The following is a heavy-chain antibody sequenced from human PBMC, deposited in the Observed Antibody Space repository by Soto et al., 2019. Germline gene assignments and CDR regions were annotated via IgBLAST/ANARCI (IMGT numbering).Heavy chain of an antibody. CDR3: ARDQWGIAVAGDY. V-gene: IGHV1-18*01. J-gene: IGHJ4*02. CDR2: ISAYNGNT. CDR1: GYTFTSYG. D-gene: IGHD6-19*01. Sequence: QVQLVQSGAEVKKPGASVKVSCKASGYTFTSYGISWVRQAPGQGLEWMGWISAYNGNTNYAQQLQRRVTMTNGTSTGTAYMELSSLGYAATAVYYCARDQWGIAVAGDYLGQGTLVTVSS.